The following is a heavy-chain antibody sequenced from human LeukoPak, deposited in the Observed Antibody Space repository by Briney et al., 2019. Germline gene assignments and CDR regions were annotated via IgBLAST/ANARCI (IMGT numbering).Heavy chain of an antibody. CDR2: IYPGDSDT. CDR1: GYRFTSYW. J-gene: IGHJ4*02. Sequence: GESLEISCKGSGYRFTSYWIGWVRQMPGKGLEWMGIIYPGDSDTRYSPSFQGQVTISADKSITTAYLQWNSLKASDTAMYYCARGFGVVVIVATSFDYWGQGTLVTVSS. V-gene: IGHV5-51*01. D-gene: IGHD2-15*01. CDR3: ARGFGVVVIVATSFDY.